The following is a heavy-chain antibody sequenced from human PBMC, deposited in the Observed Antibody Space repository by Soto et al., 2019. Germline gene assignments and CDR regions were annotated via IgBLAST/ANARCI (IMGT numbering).Heavy chain of an antibody. CDR3: ARDHVAVAIPDY. D-gene: IGHD6-19*01. Sequence: EVQLVESGGGLVKPGGSLRLSCAASGFTFSSYSMNWVRQAPGKGLEWVSSISSSSSYIYYADSVKGRFTISRDNAKNSLYLQMNSLRAEDTAVYYCARDHVAVAIPDYWGQGTLVTVSS. CDR2: ISSSSSYI. CDR1: GFTFSSYS. V-gene: IGHV3-21*01. J-gene: IGHJ4*02.